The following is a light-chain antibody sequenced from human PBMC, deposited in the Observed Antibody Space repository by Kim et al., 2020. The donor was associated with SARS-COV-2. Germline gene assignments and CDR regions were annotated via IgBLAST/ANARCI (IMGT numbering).Light chain of an antibody. J-gene: IGLJ2*01. V-gene: IGLV4-69*01. CDR2: LNSDGSH. CDR1: SGHSSYA. CDR3: QTWGTGIVV. Sequence: AWVKLTCTLSSGHSSYAIAWHQQQPEKGPRYLMKLNSDGSHSKGDGIPDRFSGSSSGAERYLTISRLQSEDEADYYCQTWGTGIVVFGGGTKLTVL.